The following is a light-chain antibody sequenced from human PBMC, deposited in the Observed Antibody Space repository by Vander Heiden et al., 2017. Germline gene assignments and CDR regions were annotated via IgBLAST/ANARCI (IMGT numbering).Light chain of an antibody. CDR1: LSIYY. Sequence: LSIYYAIWYQQKPAQAPLLVIYGNNNRPSGIPDRFSGSSSGNTASLTITEAQAEDEADYYCNSRDSSGNHYVFGTGTKVTVL. V-gene: IGLV3-19*01. CDR2: GNN. CDR3: NSRDSSGNHYV. J-gene: IGLJ1*01.